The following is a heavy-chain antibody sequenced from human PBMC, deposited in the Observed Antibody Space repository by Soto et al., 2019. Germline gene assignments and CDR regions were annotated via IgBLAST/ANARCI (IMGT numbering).Heavy chain of an antibody. Sequence: EVQLVESGGGLVQPGGSLRLSCAASGFTFSNYWMYWVRQAPGKGLVWVSRINSDGSVSSYADSVKGRLTTSRDNVKNTLYLQMDSLRAEDTAVYYCARGECVCGTCYSLAGSFYYYMDVWGKGTTVTVFS. V-gene: IGHV3-74*01. CDR2: INSDGSVS. J-gene: IGHJ6*03. D-gene: IGHD2-15*01. CDR3: ARGECVCGTCYSLAGSFYYYMDV. CDR1: GFTFSNYW.